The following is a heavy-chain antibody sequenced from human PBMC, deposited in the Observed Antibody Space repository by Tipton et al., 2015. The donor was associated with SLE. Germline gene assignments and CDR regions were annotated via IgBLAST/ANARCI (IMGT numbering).Heavy chain of an antibody. V-gene: IGHV3-30*03. CDR1: GFTFSIYG. CDR2: ISYDGSNK. Sequence: SPRLSCAASGFTFSIYGMHWVRQAPGKGLEWVAVISYDGSNKYYADSVKGRFTISRDNSKNTLYLQMNSLRAEDTAVYYCARVLGSYYGMDVWGQGTTVTVSS. J-gene: IGHJ6*02. CDR3: ARVLGSYYGMDV.